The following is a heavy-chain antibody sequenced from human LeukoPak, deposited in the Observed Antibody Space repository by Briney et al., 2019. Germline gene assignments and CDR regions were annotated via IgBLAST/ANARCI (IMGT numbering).Heavy chain of an antibody. D-gene: IGHD5-24*01. CDR1: GFTFSSYW. CDR3: ARGDGYNWFFDY. V-gene: IGHV3-7*01. CDR2: IKKDGSEK. Sequence: GGSLRLSCAASGFTFSSYWMSWVRQAPGKGLEWVANIKKDGSEKYYVGAVKGRFTISRDNAKNSLYLQMNSLRAEDTAVYYCARGDGYNWFFDYWGQGTLVTVSS. J-gene: IGHJ4*02.